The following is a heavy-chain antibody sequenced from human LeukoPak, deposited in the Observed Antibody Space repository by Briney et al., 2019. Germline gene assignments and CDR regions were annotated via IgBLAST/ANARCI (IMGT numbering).Heavy chain of an antibody. D-gene: IGHD4-23*01. CDR2: VSQGGCA. CDR1: GGSFSGYH. Sequence: AETLSLTCAVSGGSFSGYHCSWIRQTPGKGLEWIGEVSQGGCASYNPSLKSRVTISVETSKNHFSLKLSSVTAADTAMYYCAGSYGGNAVGPFDIWGQGTMVTVSS. V-gene: IGHV4-34*01. CDR3: AGSYGGNAVGPFDI. J-gene: IGHJ3*02.